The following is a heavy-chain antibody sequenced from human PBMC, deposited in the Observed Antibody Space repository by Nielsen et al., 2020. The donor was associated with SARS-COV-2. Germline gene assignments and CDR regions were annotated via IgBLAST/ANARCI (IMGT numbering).Heavy chain of an antibody. D-gene: IGHD3-3*01. CDR3: ARTFSTYDFWSGYPYRYYYYMDV. Sequence: WLRQPPGKGLEWIGEINHSGSTNYNPSLKSRVTISADTSKNQFSLKLSSVTAADTAVYYCARTFSTYDFWSGYPYRYYYYMDVWGKGTTVTVSS. V-gene: IGHV4-34*13. CDR2: INHSGST. J-gene: IGHJ6*03.